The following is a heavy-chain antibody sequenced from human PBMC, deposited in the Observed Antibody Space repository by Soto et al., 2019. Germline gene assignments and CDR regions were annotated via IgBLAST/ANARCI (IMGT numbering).Heavy chain of an antibody. Sequence: GGSLRLSCVASGFTFTNYAMSWVRQAPGKGLEWISGITGSGDSTFYADSVKGRFTISRDNSKSTLFLQMNSLRAEETAFYYCVKGGGSGRQGIGDHWGQGTLVTVSS. CDR3: VKGGGSGRQGIGDH. V-gene: IGHV3-23*01. CDR1: GFTFTNYA. D-gene: IGHD3-10*01. J-gene: IGHJ4*02. CDR2: ITGSGDST.